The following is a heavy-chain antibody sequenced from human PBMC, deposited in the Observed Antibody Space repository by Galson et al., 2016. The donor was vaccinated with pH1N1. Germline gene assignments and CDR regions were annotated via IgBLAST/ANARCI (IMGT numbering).Heavy chain of an antibody. CDR3: ARDTSGHATRPYGAFDI. J-gene: IGHJ3*02. Sequence: SLRLSCAASGFTFSTYEMSWARQAPGKGLEWVAFISSSGSALYYADSVEGRFTISRENARNSLYLQMNSLRAEDTAVYYCARDTSGHATRPYGAFDIWAKGQWSPSLQ. V-gene: IGHV3-48*03. D-gene: IGHD3-10*01. CDR2: ISSSGSAL. CDR1: GFTFSTYE.